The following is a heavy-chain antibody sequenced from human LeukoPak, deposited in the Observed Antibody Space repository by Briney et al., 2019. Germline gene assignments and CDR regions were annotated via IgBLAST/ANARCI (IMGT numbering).Heavy chain of an antibody. V-gene: IGHV4-39*07. D-gene: IGHD4-17*01. CDR3: ARLRSTYWYFDL. Sequence: SETLSLTCTVSGGSISSGRYYWGWIRQPPGKGLEWIGSLYYSGSTYYNPSLKSRVTISVDTSKNQFSLKLSSVTAADTAVYYCARLRSTYWYFDLWGRGTLVTVSS. CDR1: GGSISSGRYY. J-gene: IGHJ2*01. CDR2: LYYSGST.